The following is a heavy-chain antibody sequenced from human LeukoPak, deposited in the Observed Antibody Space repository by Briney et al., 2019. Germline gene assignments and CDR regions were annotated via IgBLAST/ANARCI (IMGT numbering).Heavy chain of an antibody. J-gene: IGHJ6*03. Sequence: SETLSLTCTVSGGSISSYYWSWIRQPAGKGLEWIGRIYTSGSTNYNPSLKSRVTMSVDTSKNQFSLKLSSVTAADTTVYYCLGHYYYDSSGYYYGYYYYYMDVWGKGTTVTVSS. CDR2: IYTSGST. CDR1: GGSISSYY. V-gene: IGHV4-4*07. D-gene: IGHD3-22*01. CDR3: LGHYYYDSSGYYYGYYYYYMDV.